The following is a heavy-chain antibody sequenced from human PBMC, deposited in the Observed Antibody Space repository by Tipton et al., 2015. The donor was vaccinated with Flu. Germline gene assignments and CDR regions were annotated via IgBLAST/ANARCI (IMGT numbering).Heavy chain of an antibody. CDR2: ITTTGGST. Sequence: SLRLSCAASGFIFSAYAMTWVRQAPGEGLEWVSTITTTGGSTYYADSVRGRFTISRDNSKNTLYLQMNSLRAEDTAVYYCTKEVDRDTTGRPAPNNWFDPWGQGTLVTVSS. D-gene: IGHD6-6*01. V-gene: IGHV3-23*01. CDR3: TKEVDRDTTGRPAPNNWFDP. J-gene: IGHJ5*02. CDR1: GFIFSAYA.